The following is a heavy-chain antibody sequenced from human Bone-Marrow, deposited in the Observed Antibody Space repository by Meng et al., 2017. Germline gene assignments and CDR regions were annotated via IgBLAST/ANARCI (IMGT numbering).Heavy chain of an antibody. J-gene: IGHJ4*01. CDR1: GGSFSGYY. CDR2: INHSGST. CDR3: ARGNPGYSSSWPRPPAYYFDY. V-gene: IGHV4-34*01. Sequence: SETLSLTCAVYGGSFSGYYWSWIRQPPGKGLEWIGEINHSGSTNYNPSLKSRVTISVDTSKNQFSLKLSSVTAADTAVYYCARGNPGYSSSWPRPPAYYFDYWGQGNLVNGAS. D-gene: IGHD6-13*01.